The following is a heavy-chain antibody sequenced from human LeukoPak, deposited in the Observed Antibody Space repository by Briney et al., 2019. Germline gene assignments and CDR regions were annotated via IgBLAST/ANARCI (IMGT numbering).Heavy chain of an antibody. CDR3: AREGGFYRPLDY. CDR1: GGSISSYY. CDR2: VHLDGRT. J-gene: IGHJ4*02. Sequence: SETLSLTCTVSGGSISSYYWSWIRQPPGKGLEWIGEVHLDGRTNYNPSLKSRLVMSADLPENHISLKLTSVTAADTAVYYCAREGGFYRPLDYSGQGTLVTVSS. V-gene: IGHV4-59*12. D-gene: IGHD6-25*01.